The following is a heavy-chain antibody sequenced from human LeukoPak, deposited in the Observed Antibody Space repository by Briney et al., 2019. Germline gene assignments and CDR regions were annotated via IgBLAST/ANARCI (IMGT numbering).Heavy chain of an antibody. D-gene: IGHD1-26*01. CDR2: INHSGST. Sequence: SETLSLTCGVYGGSFSGYYWSWIRQPPGKGLEWIGEINHSGSTNYNPSLKSRVTISVDTSKNQFSLKLSSVTAADTAVYYCARMGATSDYWGQGTLVTVSS. CDR3: ARMGATSDY. J-gene: IGHJ4*02. CDR1: GGSFSGYY. V-gene: IGHV4-34*01.